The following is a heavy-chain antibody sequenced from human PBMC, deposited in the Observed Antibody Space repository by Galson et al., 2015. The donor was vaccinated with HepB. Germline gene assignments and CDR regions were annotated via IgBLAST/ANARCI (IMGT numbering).Heavy chain of an antibody. CDR2: INQGGNEK. Sequence: LRLSCAASGFAFSSHWMSWVRQAPGKGLEWVANINQGGNEKYYVDSVSGRFTISRDNARNSLYLQMDSLRAEDTAVYYCARDHVGPGIYFDNWGQGTLATVSS. V-gene: IGHV3-7*03. J-gene: IGHJ4*02. D-gene: IGHD1-26*01. CDR3: ARDHVGPGIYFDN. CDR1: GFAFSSHW.